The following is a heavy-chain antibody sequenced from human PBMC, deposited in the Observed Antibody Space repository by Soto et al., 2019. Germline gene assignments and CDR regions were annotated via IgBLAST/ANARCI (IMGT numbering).Heavy chain of an antibody. CDR2: ISGSGDIT. V-gene: IGHV3-23*01. D-gene: IGHD3-22*01. Sequence: EVQLLESGGALVQPGGSLRLSCAASGFTFSSYGLTWVRQAPGKGLEWVSGISGSGDITHYADSVKGRFTISRDNSKNTLYLQMNSLRAEDTALYYCAKDKYYDWGQGTLGTVSS. CDR3: AKDKYYD. CDR1: GFTFSSYG. J-gene: IGHJ4*02.